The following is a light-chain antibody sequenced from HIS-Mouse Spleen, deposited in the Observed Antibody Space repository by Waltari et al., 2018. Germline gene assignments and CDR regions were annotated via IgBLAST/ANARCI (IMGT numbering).Light chain of an antibody. J-gene: IGKJ1*01. CDR2: AAS. V-gene: IGKV1-9*01. CDR1: QRISSY. CDR3: QQLNSYPPT. Sequence: DIQLTQSPSFLSASVGDRVTITCRASQRISSYLAWYQQKPGKAPKLLIYAASTLQSGVPSRFSGSGSGTEFTLTSSSLQPENFATYYCQQLNSYPPTFGQGTKVEIK.